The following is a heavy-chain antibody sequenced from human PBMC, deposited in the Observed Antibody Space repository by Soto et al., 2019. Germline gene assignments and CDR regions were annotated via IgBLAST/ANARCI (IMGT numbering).Heavy chain of an antibody. CDR2: IYTSGST. CDR3: ARDSIRPEVPRDYYYYCGMDV. J-gene: IGHJ6*02. Sequence: LSLTCTVSGGSISSYYWSWIRQPAGKGLEWIGRIYTSGSTNYNPSLKSRVTMSVDTSKNQFSLKLSSVTAADTAVYYCARDSIRPEVPRDYYYYCGMDVWGQGTTVTVSS. D-gene: IGHD3-16*01. CDR1: GGSISSYY. V-gene: IGHV4-4*07.